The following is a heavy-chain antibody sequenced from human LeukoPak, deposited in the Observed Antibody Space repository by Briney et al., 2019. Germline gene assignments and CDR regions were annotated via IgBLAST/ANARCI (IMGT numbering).Heavy chain of an antibody. J-gene: IGHJ4*02. CDR3: ARALRAYAYYFDS. V-gene: IGHV3-7*01. CDR1: GFTFSSYG. D-gene: IGHD3-16*01. Sequence: GGSLRLSCAASGFTFSSYGMHWVRQAPGKGLEWVASTKQDESEKYYVDSVRGRFTISRDNAKNSLYLQMNSLRADDTATYYCARALRAYAYYFDSWGQGTLVTVSS. CDR2: TKQDESEK.